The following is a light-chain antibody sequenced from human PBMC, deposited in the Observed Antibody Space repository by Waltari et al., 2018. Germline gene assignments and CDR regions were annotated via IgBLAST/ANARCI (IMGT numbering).Light chain of an antibody. Sequence: QSVLTQPPSASGTPGQGVTISRSGSSLNIGRNPVNWYQQLPGTAPKLLIYRNNQRPSGVPDRFSGSKSGTSASLAISGLQSEDEADYYCAAWDDSLNGVVFGGGTKLTVL. V-gene: IGLV1-44*01. CDR2: RNN. CDR3: AAWDDSLNGVV. CDR1: SLNIGRNP. J-gene: IGLJ2*01.